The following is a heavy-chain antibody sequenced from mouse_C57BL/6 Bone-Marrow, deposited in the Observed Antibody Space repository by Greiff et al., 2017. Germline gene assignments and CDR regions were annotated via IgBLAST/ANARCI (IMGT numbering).Heavy chain of an antibody. CDR2: IDPENGDT. D-gene: IGHD4-1*01. CDR3: TTSLNWDVYY. J-gene: IGHJ2*01. Sequence: VQLKQSGAELVRPGASVKLSCTASGFNIKDDYMHWVKQRPEQGLEWIGWIDPENGDTEYASKFQGKATITADTSSNTAYLQLSSLTSEDTAVYYCTTSLNWDVYYWGQGTTLTVSS. CDR1: GFNIKDDY. V-gene: IGHV14-4*01.